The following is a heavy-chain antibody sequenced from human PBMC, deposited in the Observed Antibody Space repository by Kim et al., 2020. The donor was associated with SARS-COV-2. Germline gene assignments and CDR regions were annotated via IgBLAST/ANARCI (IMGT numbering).Heavy chain of an antibody. D-gene: IGHD3-10*01. J-gene: IGHJ6*02. CDR2: INAGNGIT. Sequence: ASVKVSCKASGYTFTSYAMHWVRQAPGQRLEWMGWINAGNGITKYSQKFQGRVTITRDTSASTAYMELSSLRSEDTAVYYCASHQLLWFGAVDYYYGMDVWGQGTTVTVSS. CDR3: ASHQLLWFGAVDYYYGMDV. CDR1: GYTFTSYA. V-gene: IGHV1-3*01.